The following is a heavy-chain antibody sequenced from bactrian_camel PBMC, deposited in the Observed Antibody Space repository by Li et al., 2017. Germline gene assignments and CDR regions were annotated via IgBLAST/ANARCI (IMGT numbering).Heavy chain of an antibody. V-gene: IGHV3S1*01. D-gene: IGHD1*01. CDR2: INSGGGTT. CDR3: VKPNPDARGGFDH. J-gene: IGHJ4*01. CDR1: GFTFSSYW. Sequence: HVQLVESGGGLVQPGGSLRLSCAASGFTFSSYWMYWVRQAPGKGLEWVSTINSGGGTTYYADSVKGRFTISRDNAKNTLYLLMNSLKPEDTAVYYCVKPNPDARGGFDHWGQGTQVTVS.